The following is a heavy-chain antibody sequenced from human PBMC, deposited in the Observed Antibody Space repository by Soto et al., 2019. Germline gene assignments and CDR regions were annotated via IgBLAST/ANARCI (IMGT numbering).Heavy chain of an antibody. J-gene: IGHJ6*02. V-gene: IGHV4-59*08. D-gene: IGHD5-12*01. CDR1: GGSISSYY. Sequence: QVQLQESGPGLVKPSETLSLTCTVSGGSISSYYWSWIRQPPGKGLEWIGYIYYSGSTNYNPSLKSRVTISVDSSKNQFSLKLSSVTAADTAVYYCARSNIVATYYYYYNGMDVWGQGTTVTVSS. CDR3: ARSNIVATYYYYYNGMDV. CDR2: IYYSGST.